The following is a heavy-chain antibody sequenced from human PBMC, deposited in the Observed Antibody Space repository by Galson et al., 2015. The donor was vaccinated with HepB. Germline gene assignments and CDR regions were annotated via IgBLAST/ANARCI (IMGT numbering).Heavy chain of an antibody. V-gene: IGHV5-10-1*01. D-gene: IGHD4-11*01. CDR3: ARRTTVTTKAGYYYGMDV. J-gene: IGHJ6*02. CDR2: IDPSDSYT. CDR1: GYSFTSYW. Sequence: QSGAEVKKPGESLRISCKGSGYSFTSYWISWVRQMPGKGLEWMGRIDPSDSYTNYSPSFQGHVTISADKSISTAYLQRSSLKASDTAMYYCARRTTVTTKAGYYYGMDVWGQGTMVTVSS.